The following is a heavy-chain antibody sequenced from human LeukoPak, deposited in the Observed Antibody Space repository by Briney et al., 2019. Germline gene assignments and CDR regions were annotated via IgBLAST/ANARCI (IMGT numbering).Heavy chain of an antibody. Sequence: GASVKVSCKASGYTFTGYYMHWVRQAPGQGLEWMGWIKPNNGGTNYAQKFQGRVTMTRDTSISTAYMELSRLRSDDTAVYYCARGSTRITMIVVVPGFDYWGQGTLVTVSS. D-gene: IGHD3-22*01. CDR2: IKPNNGGT. J-gene: IGHJ4*02. CDR1: GYTFTGYY. CDR3: ARGSTRITMIVVVPGFDY. V-gene: IGHV1-2*02.